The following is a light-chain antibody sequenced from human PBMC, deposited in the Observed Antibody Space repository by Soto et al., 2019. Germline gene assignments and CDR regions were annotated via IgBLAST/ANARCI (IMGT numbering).Light chain of an antibody. Sequence: QSALTQPASVSGSPGQSITISCTGTSSDVGGYNYVSWYQQHPGKAPKLMIYEVSNRPSGVSNRVSGSKSGNTASLTISGLQAEDEADYYCSSYTSSSTRVFGGGTKLNVL. J-gene: IGLJ3*02. CDR3: SSYTSSSTRV. CDR1: SSDVGGYNY. V-gene: IGLV2-14*01. CDR2: EVS.